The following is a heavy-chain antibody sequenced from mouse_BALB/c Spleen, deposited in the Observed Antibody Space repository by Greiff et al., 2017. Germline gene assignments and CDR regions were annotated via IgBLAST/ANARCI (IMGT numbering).Heavy chain of an antibody. J-gene: IGHJ2*01. CDR3: ARGVITTEMFFDY. CDR2: IWSGGST. D-gene: IGHD1-1*01. CDR1: GFSLTSYG. Sequence: VQLQESGPGLVQPSQSLSITCTVSGFSLTSYGVHWVCQSPGKGLEWLGVIWSGGSTDYNAAFISRLSISKDNSKSQVFFKMNSLQANDTAIYYCARGVITTEMFFDYWGQGTTLTVSS. V-gene: IGHV2-2*02.